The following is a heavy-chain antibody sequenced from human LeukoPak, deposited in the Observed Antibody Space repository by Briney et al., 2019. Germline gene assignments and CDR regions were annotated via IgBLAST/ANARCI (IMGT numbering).Heavy chain of an antibody. CDR3: AKALYSSGWYFDY. CDR2: IRYDGSNK. CDR1: GFTFSSYG. Sequence: PGGSLRLSCAASGFTFSSYGMHWVRQAPGKGLDWVAFIRYDGSNKYYADSVKGRFTISRDNSKNTLYLQMNSLRAEDTAVYYCAKALYSSGWYFDYLGQGTLVTVSS. V-gene: IGHV3-30*02. D-gene: IGHD6-19*01. J-gene: IGHJ4*02.